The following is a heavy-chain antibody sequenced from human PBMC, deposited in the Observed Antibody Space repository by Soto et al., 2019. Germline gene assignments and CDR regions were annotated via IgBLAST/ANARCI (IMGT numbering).Heavy chain of an antibody. CDR3: ASLGTGYPRVDP. J-gene: IGHJ5*02. V-gene: IGHV3-33*01. CDR2: IWHDGSNK. D-gene: IGHD3-9*01. CDR1: GFTFSTYG. Sequence: GGSLRLSCAASGFTFSTYGMHWVRQAPGKGLEWVAVIWHDGSNKYYADSVKGRFTISRDNAKNSLYLQMNSLRDEDTAVYYCASLGTGYPRVDPWGQGTLVTVSS.